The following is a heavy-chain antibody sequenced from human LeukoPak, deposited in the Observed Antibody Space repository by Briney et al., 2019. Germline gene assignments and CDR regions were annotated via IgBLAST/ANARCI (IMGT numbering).Heavy chain of an antibody. V-gene: IGHV4-59*01. CDR1: SGSISSYY. CDR3: ARYSNAYAGARWFDH. J-gene: IGHJ5*02. Sequence: SETLSLTCTVSSGSISSYYWSWIRQPPGKELEWIGYIYYSGSTNYNPSLKSRVTISVDTSKNQFSLILSSVTAADTAVYYCARYSNAYAGARWFDHWGQGTLVTVSS. D-gene: IGHD2-21*01. CDR2: IYYSGST.